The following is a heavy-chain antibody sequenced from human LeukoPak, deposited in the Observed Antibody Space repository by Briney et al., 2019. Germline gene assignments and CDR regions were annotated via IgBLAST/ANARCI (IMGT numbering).Heavy chain of an antibody. CDR3: ARDWRGAVTSNWFAP. J-gene: IGHJ5*02. Sequence: PSETLSLTCTVSGGSITGYYWTWIRQPPGKGLEWIGYISDSGSTNYNPSLKSRVTMSVDSSNTEFSLRLNSVTAADTAVYYCARDWRGAVTSNWFAPWGQGTLVTVSS. D-gene: IGHD4-17*01. CDR1: GGSITGYY. CDR2: ISDSGST. V-gene: IGHV4-59*01.